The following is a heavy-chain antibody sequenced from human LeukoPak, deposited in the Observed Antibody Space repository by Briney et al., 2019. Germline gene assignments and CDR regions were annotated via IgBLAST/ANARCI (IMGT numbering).Heavy chain of an antibody. J-gene: IGHJ4*02. D-gene: IGHD3-3*01. CDR1: GFIFSTYV. CDR3: ANLYDFWSGYDSY. Sequence: PGGSLRLSCAGSGFIFSTYVMDWVRQTPGKGLEWVSDISTSGGSTFYADSVKGRFTISRDNSKNTLYLQMNSLRAEGTAVYYCANLYDFWSGYDSYWGQGTLVTVSS. CDR2: ISTSGGST. V-gene: IGHV3-23*01.